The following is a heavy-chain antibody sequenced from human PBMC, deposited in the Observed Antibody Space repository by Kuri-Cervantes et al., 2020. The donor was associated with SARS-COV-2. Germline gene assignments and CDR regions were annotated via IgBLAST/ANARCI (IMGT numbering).Heavy chain of an antibody. CDR3: AKPRGYSAYDPSDY. Sequence: GESLKISCAASGFTFSSYEMNWVRQAPGKGLEWVSAISSSSSYIYYADSVKGRFTISRDNSKNTLYLQMNSLRAEDTAVYYCAKPRGYSAYDPSDYWGQGTLVTVSS. J-gene: IGHJ4*02. V-gene: IGHV3-23*01. CDR1: GFTFSSYE. D-gene: IGHD5-12*01. CDR2: ISSSSSYI.